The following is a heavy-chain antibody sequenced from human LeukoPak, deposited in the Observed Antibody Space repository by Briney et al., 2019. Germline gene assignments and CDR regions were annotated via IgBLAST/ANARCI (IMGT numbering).Heavy chain of an antibody. D-gene: IGHD3-16*02. CDR2: ISSSSSYI. CDR1: GFTFSSYS. Sequence: GGSLRLSCAASGFTFSSYSMNWVRQAPGKGLEWVSSISSSSSYIYYADSVKGRFTISRDNAKNSLYLQMNSLRAEDTAVYYCAMSLRRYYCYYMDVWGKGTTVTISS. CDR3: AMSLRRYYCYYMDV. V-gene: IGHV3-21*01. J-gene: IGHJ6*03.